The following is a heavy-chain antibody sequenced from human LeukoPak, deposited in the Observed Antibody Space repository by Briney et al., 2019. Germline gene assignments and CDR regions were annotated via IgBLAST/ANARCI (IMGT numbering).Heavy chain of an antibody. CDR3: ARDLVNCSSTSCYYYYYYYMDV. J-gene: IGHJ6*03. D-gene: IGHD2-2*01. Sequence: GASVNVSCKASGYTFTGYYMHWVRQAPGQGLEWMGWINPNSGGTNYAQKFQGRVTMTRDTSISTAYMELSRLRSDDTAVYYCARDLVNCSSTSCYYYYYYYMDVWGKGTTVTVSS. V-gene: IGHV1-2*02. CDR1: GYTFTGYY. CDR2: INPNSGGT.